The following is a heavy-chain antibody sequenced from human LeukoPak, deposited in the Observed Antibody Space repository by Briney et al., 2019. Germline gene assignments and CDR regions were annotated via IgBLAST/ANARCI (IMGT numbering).Heavy chain of an antibody. V-gene: IGHV7-4-1*02. J-gene: IGHJ4*02. D-gene: IGHD3-10*01. CDR1: GYTFTSYP. CDR3: ARGSYYYGSGSYYGDDY. CDR2: INTNTGNP. Sequence: ASVKVSCTASGYTFTSYPMNWVRQAPGQGLEWMGWINTNTGNPTYAQGFIGRFVFSLDTSVSTAYLQISSLKAEDTAVYYCARGSYYYGSGSYYGDDYWGQGTLVTVSS.